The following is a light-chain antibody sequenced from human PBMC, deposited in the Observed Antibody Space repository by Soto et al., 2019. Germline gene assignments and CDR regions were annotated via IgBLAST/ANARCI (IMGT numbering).Light chain of an antibody. CDR2: NNN. CDR1: NSNIGSNT. CDR3: AAWDDSLNGHVV. V-gene: IGLV1-44*01. J-gene: IGLJ2*01. Sequence: QSVLTQPPSASGTPGQRVSISCSGSNSNIGSNTVNWYQQLPRTAPKLLIYNNNQRPSGVPDRFSGSKSGTSASLAISGLQSEDEADYYCAAWDDSLNGHVVFGGGTKLTVL.